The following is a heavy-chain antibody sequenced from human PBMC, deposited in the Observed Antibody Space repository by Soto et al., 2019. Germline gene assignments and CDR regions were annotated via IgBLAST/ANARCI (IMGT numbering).Heavy chain of an antibody. J-gene: IGHJ3*01. D-gene: IGHD6-6*01. CDR1: GFQFSSYE. CDR2: ISHSGATI. Sequence: EVQLAESGGGLVQPGGSLRLSCAASGFQFSSYEMNWVRQAPGKGLEWVAHISHSGATIFYTDSVKGRFTISSDNTNNTLSLQMNSLRAEDTAIYYCARGAFWYTTSTTDDAFDVWGQGTVVTVSS. V-gene: IGHV3-48*03. CDR3: ARGAFWYTTSTTDDAFDV.